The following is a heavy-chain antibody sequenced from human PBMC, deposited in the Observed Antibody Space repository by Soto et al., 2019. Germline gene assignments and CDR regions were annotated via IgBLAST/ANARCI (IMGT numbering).Heavy chain of an antibody. J-gene: IGHJ6*02. CDR3: ARSHRIGEAYYYYGMDV. D-gene: IGHD3-10*01. CDR2: INHSGST. Sequence: SETLSLTCAVYGGSFSGYYWSWIRQPPGKGLEWIGEINHSGSTNYNPSLKSRVTISVDTSKNQFSLKLSSVTAADTAVYYCARSHRIGEAYYYYGMDVWGQGTTVTVSS. CDR1: GGSFSGYY. V-gene: IGHV4-34*01.